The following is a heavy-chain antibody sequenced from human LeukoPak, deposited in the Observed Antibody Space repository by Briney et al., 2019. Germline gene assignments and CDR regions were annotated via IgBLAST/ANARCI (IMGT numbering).Heavy chain of an antibody. CDR3: ASLYYYDNSGYYLGSRHFHH. CDR1: GGTFSSYA. D-gene: IGHD3-22*01. V-gene: IGHV1-69*06. Sequence: SVKVSCKASGGTFSSYAISWVRQAPGQGLEWMGGIIPIFGTANYAQKFQGRVTITADKSTSTAYMELSSLRSEDTAVYYCASLYYYDNSGYYLGSRHFHHWGQGTLVTVSS. CDR2: IIPIFGTA. J-gene: IGHJ1*01.